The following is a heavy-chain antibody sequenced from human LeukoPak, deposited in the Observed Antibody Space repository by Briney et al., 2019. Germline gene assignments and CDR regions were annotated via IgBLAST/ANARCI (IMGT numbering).Heavy chain of an antibody. D-gene: IGHD6-19*01. Sequence: GASAKVSCKASGYTFTTYDINWVRPATGQGLEWMGWMNPNSGNTGYAQKFQGRVTMTRNTSISTAYMELSSLRSEDTAVYYCARGRGSGHKENWFDPWGQGTLVTVSS. V-gene: IGHV1-8*01. CDR2: MNPNSGNT. CDR3: ARGRGSGHKENWFDP. CDR1: GYTFTTYD. J-gene: IGHJ5*02.